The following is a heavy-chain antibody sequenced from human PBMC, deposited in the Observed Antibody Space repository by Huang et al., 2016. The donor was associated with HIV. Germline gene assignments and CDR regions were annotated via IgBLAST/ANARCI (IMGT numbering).Heavy chain of an antibody. J-gene: IGHJ5*02. Sequence: QLKLVESGGGVVQGGESLTLSCVASGFPFSAYGMHWVRQTPGNGLEWGATISYNGYHKYYKGSLGGRFSISRDNSKKTLNLQMDSLRRDDTAIYFCVKDRVMGGTSGPFDLWGQGSSVTIAP. CDR3: VKDRVMGGTSGPFDL. CDR2: ISYNGYHK. D-gene: IGHD6-19*01. V-gene: IGHV3-30*18. CDR1: GFPFSAYG.